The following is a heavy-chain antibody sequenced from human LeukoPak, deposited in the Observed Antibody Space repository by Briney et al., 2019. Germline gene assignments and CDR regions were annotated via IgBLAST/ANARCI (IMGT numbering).Heavy chain of an antibody. D-gene: IGHD1-26*01. CDR1: GGSISSGSYY. V-gene: IGHV4-61*02. CDR2: IYISGGT. Sequence: SETLSLTCIVSGGSISSGSYYWSWIRQPAGKGLEWIGRIYISGGTNYNPSLKSRVTISVDTSKNQFSLKLSSVTAADMAVHYCARREWELLPDYWGQGTLVTVSS. J-gene: IGHJ4*02. CDR3: ARREWELLPDY.